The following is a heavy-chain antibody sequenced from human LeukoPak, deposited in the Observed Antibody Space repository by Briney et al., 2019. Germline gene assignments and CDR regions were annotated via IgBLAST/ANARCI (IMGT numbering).Heavy chain of an antibody. Sequence: WASVKVSCKACGYTFISCYIHWVRQAPGQGLEWMGIINPSGGRTGNAQKSQGRATMTRDMSRSTVYMELSSLRSEDTAVYYCARDNSVGDNAWWFDPWGQGTLVTVSS. CDR2: INPSGGRT. J-gene: IGHJ5*02. V-gene: IGHV1-46*01. CDR3: ARDNSVGDNAWWFDP. CDR1: GYTFISCY. D-gene: IGHD1-26*01.